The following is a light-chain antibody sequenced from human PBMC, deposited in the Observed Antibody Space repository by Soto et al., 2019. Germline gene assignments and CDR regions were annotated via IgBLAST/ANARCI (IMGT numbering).Light chain of an antibody. CDR2: DAS. Sequence: DIQMTQSPSTLSASVGDRVTITCRASQSISSWLAWYQQKPGKAPKLLIYDASNLESGVPSRFSGSGSGTEFTLTISRLQRDDFATYYCQQYKSWAFGQGTKVEIK. CDR1: QSISSW. J-gene: IGKJ1*01. CDR3: QQYKSWA. V-gene: IGKV1-5*01.